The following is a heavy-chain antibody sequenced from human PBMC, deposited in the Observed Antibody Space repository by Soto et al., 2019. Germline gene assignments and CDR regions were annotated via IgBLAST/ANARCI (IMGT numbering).Heavy chain of an antibody. J-gene: IGHJ1*01. CDR2: IYYTGST. Sequence: QVQLQESGPGLVKPSETLSLTCTVSGGSISSYYWSWIRQPPGKGLEWIGYIYYTGSTNQNPSLKSRVTVSVDTSKNHLSLKLSSVTAADTALYYCATQGGYNSVYFQHWGQGPLVTVSS. D-gene: IGHD1-20*01. CDR1: GGSISSYY. CDR3: ATQGGYNSVYFQH. V-gene: IGHV4-59*01.